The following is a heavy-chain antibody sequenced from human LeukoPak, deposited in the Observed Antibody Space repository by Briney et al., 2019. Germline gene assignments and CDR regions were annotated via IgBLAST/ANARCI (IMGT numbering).Heavy chain of an antibody. Sequence: ASVKVFCKASGYTFTNYALHWVRQAPGQRLEWLGWVNAGNGNTRYSQNSQGRITITRDTSASTAYMDLSSLRSEDTAVYYCARGLLWFGELSPFGYWGQGTLVTVSS. J-gene: IGHJ4*02. CDR1: GYTFTNYA. CDR3: ARGLLWFGELSPFGY. CDR2: VNAGNGNT. V-gene: IGHV1-3*01. D-gene: IGHD3-10*01.